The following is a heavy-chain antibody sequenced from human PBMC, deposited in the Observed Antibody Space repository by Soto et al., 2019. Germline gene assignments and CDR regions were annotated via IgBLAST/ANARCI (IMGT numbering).Heavy chain of an antibody. Sequence: SETLSLTCTVSGGSISSGDYYWSWIRRPPGKGLEWIGYIYYSGSTYYNPSLKSRVTISVDTSKNQFSLKLSSVTAADTAVYYCARVANWGIDYWGQGTLVTVSS. J-gene: IGHJ4*02. CDR3: ARVANWGIDY. V-gene: IGHV4-30-4*01. D-gene: IGHD7-27*01. CDR2: IYYSGST. CDR1: GGSISSGDYY.